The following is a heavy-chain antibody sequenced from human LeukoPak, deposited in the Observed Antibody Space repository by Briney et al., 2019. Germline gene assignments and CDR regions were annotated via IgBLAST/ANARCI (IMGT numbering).Heavy chain of an antibody. CDR2: ITGSGAST. CDR1: GFTFSSYS. J-gene: IGHJ4*02. D-gene: IGHD6-13*01. V-gene: IGHV3-23*01. Sequence: GGSLRLSCAASGFTFSSYSMTWVRQSPGKGLEWVSTITGSGASTYYGDSVKGRFTISRDNSRNTVYLQMNSLRAEDTAVYYCARGGERLAATRYWGQGTLVTVSS. CDR3: ARGGERLAATRY.